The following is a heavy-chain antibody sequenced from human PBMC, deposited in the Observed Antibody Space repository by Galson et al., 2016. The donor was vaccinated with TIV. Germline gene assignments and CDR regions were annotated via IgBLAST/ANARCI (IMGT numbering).Heavy chain of an antibody. Sequence: SVKVSCKASGYSFSDYYVHWVRQAPGQGFEWMGWINPNTGGTIYAQNFQGRVTLTRDTTITTVYMDVRALRHDDTAVCYCARGYGSDPDYWGQGTLVTVSS. CDR2: INPNTGGT. V-gene: IGHV1-2*02. D-gene: IGHD3-10*01. J-gene: IGHJ4*02. CDR3: ARGYGSDPDY. CDR1: GYSFSDYY.